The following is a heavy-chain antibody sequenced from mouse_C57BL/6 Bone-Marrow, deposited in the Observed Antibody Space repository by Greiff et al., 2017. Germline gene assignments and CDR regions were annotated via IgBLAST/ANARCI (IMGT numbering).Heavy chain of an antibody. V-gene: IGHV1-54*01. CDR2: INPGSGGT. D-gene: IGHD4-1*01. J-gene: IGHJ3*01. CDR3: ARSKNWDSWFAY. Sequence: VQLQESGAELVRPGTSVKVCCKASGYAFTNYLIEWVKQRPGQGLEWIGVINPGSGGTNYNEKFKGKATLTADKSSSTAYMQLSSLTSEDSAVYFCARSKNWDSWFAYWGQGTLVTVSA. CDR1: GYAFTNYL.